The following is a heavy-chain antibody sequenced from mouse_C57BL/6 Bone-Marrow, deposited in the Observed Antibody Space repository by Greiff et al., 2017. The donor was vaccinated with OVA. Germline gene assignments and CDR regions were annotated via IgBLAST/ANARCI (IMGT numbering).Heavy chain of an antibody. CDR1: GYTFTSYW. CDR2: INPSNGGT. J-gene: IGHJ4*01. V-gene: IGHV1-53*01. Sequence: QVQLKQPGTELVKPGASVKLSCKASGYTFTSYWMHWVKQRPGQGLEWIGNINPSNGGTNYNEKFKSKATLTVDKSSSTAYMQLSSLTSEDSAVYYCARSRGYYCAMDYWGQGTSVTVSS. D-gene: IGHD2-2*01. CDR3: ARSRGYYCAMDY.